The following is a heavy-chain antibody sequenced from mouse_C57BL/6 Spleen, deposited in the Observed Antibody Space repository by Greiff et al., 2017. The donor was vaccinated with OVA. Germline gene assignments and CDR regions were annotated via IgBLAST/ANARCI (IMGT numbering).Heavy chain of an antibody. D-gene: IGHD2-3*01. CDR3: TRYDGYYFFDY. V-gene: IGHV1-5*01. Sequence: VQLQQSGTVLARPGASVKMSCKASGYTFTSYWMHWVKQRPGQGLEWIGDIYPGNSDTSYNQKFKGKAKLTAVTSASTAYMEISSLTTEDSAVYYCTRYDGYYFFDYWGQGTTLTVSS. CDR1: GYTFTSYW. J-gene: IGHJ2*01. CDR2: IYPGNSDT.